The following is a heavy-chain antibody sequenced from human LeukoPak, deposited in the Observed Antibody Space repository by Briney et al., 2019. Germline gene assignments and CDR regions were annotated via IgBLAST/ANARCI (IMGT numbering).Heavy chain of an antibody. Sequence: PSETLSLTCAVYGGSFSGYYWSWIRQPPGKGLEWIGEINHSGSTNYNPSLKSRVTISVDTSKNQFSLKLSSVTAADTAVYYCARGRGYSYGLTFDYWGQGTLVTVSS. CDR2: INHSGST. J-gene: IGHJ4*02. CDR3: ARGRGYSYGLTFDY. CDR1: GGSFSGYY. D-gene: IGHD5-18*01. V-gene: IGHV4-34*01.